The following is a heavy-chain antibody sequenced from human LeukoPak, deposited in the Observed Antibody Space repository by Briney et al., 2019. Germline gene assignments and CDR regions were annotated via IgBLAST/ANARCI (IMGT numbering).Heavy chain of an antibody. CDR3: AKLGHSDGWYLGAFDI. CDR1: GGSITGHY. D-gene: IGHD6-19*01. Sequence: PSETLSLTCAVSGGSITGHYWNWIRQTPGMRLEWIGYTSYSRTTIYNSYFKGRATMSIDTSKDQLYLNLTSVTATDTAVYYCAKLGHSDGWYLGAFDIWGQGTTVIVFS. CDR2: TSYSRTT. V-gene: IGHV4-59*08. J-gene: IGHJ3*02.